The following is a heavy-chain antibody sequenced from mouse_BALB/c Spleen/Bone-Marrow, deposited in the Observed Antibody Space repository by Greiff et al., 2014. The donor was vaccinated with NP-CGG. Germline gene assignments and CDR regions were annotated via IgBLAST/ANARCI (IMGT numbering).Heavy chain of an antibody. CDR3: TYGYDYYAMDY. D-gene: IGHD2-2*01. V-gene: IGHV1-5*01. CDR1: GYSFTSYW. CDR2: IYPGNSDT. Sequence: EVQLQQSGTVLARPGASVKMSCKASGYSFTSYWMHWVKQRPGQGLEWIGAIYPGNSDTSYNQKFKGKAKLTAVTSASTAYMELSSLTSEDSAVYYCTYGYDYYAMDYWGQGTPVTASS. J-gene: IGHJ4*01.